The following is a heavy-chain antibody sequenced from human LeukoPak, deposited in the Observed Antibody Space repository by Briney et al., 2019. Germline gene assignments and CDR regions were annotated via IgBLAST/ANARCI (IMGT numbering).Heavy chain of an antibody. V-gene: IGHV3-21*01. CDR3: ARDARYYDFWSGYRRGTNYFDY. J-gene: IGHJ4*02. Sequence: GGSLRLSCAASGFTFSSYSMNWVRQAPGKGLEWVSSISSSSSYIYYADSVKGRFTISRDNAKNSLYLQMNSPRAEDTAVYYCARDARYYDFWSGYRRGTNYFDYWGQGTLVTVSS. CDR1: GFTFSSYS. CDR2: ISSSSSYI. D-gene: IGHD3-3*01.